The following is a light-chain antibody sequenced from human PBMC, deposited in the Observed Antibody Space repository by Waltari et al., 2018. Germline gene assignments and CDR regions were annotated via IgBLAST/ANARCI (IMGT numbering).Light chain of an antibody. Sequence: NFMLTQPHSVSESPGKTVTISCTGSSGSIASNYVKWYQQRPGSAPTTVIYEDNQRPSGVPDRFSGSIDSSSNSASLTISGLKTEDEADYYCQSYDSSLWVFGGGTKLTVL. V-gene: IGLV6-57*02. J-gene: IGLJ3*02. CDR1: SGSIASNY. CDR2: EDN. CDR3: QSYDSSLWV.